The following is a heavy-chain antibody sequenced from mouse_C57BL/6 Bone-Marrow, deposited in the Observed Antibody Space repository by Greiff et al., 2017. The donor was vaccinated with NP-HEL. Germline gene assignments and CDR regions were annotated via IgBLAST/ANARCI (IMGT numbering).Heavy chain of an antibody. D-gene: IGHD1-1*01. CDR3: ARAKTYYPFFDD. J-gene: IGHJ2*01. CDR1: GYTFTSYW. Sequence: QVQLQQPGAELVKPGASVKLSCKASGYTFTSYWMHWVKQRPGQGLEWIGMIHPNSGSTNYNEKFKSKATLTVDKSSSTAYMQLSSLTSEDSAVYYCARAKTYYPFFDDWGQGTTLTVSS. CDR2: IHPNSGST. V-gene: IGHV1-64*01.